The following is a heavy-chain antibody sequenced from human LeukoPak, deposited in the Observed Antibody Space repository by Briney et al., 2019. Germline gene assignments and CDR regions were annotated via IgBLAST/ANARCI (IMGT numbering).Heavy chain of an antibody. CDR1: GLTFSNYA. CDR3: AKRGIMIRGVIIIRFHKEAYYFDC. CDR2: ISDSGGSR. D-gene: IGHD3-10*01. J-gene: IGHJ4*02. V-gene: IGHV3-23*01. Sequence: GGSLRLSCAASGLTFSNYAMSWVRQAPGKGLEWVSGISDSGGSRYYADSVKGRFIISRDNSKNTLYLQMNSLRAEDTAVYYCAKRGIMIRGVIIIRFHKEAYYFDCWGQGTLVTVSS.